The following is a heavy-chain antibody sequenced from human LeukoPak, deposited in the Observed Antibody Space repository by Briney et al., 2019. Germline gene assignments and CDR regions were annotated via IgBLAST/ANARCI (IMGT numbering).Heavy chain of an antibody. V-gene: IGHV6-1*01. CDR1: GGSVSSNSAA. D-gene: IGHD3-16*02. CDR3: ARDRYDYVWGSYRLNWFDP. J-gene: IGHJ5*02. Sequence: SQTLSLTCAISGGSVSSNSAAWNWIRQSPSRGLEWLGRTYYRSEWYNDYAVSVKSRITINPDTSKNQFSLQLNSVTPEDTAVYYCARDRYDYVWGSYRLNWFDPWGQGTLVTVSS. CDR2: TYYRSEWYN.